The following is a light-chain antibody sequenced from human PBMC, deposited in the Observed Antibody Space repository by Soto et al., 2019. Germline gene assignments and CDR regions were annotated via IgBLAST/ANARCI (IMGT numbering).Light chain of an antibody. J-gene: IGKJ2*02. CDR3: QQYNSYPCT. Sequence: DIQMAQSPSTLSASVGDRLTITCRASQSISNWLAWYQQKPGKAPNLLIYDASSLKSGVPSRFSGSGSGTEFTLTISSLQPDDFATYYCQQYNSYPCTFGHGTKLQIK. CDR2: DAS. V-gene: IGKV1-5*01. CDR1: QSISNW.